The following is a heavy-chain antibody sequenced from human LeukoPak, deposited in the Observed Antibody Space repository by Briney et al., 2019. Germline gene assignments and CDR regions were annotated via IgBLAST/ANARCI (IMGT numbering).Heavy chain of an antibody. CDR3: ARGDYYDSSGYYSP. Sequence: SETLSLTCTVSGGSISSSSSYWGWIRQPPGKGLEWIGYIYYSGSTYYNPSLKSRVTISVDTSKNQYSLKLSSVTAADTAVYYCARGDYYDSSGYYSPWGQGTLVTASS. J-gene: IGHJ5*02. CDR1: GGSISSSSSY. CDR2: IYYSGST. V-gene: IGHV4-31*03. D-gene: IGHD3-22*01.